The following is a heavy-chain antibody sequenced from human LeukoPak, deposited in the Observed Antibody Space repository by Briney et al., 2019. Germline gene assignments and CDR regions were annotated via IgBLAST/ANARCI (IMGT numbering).Heavy chain of an antibody. Sequence: PGGSLRLSCAASGFTFSSYGMHWVRQAPGKGLEWVAVISYDGSNKYNADSVKGRFTISRDNSKNTLYLQMNSLRAEDTAVYYCAKGGLLFDPWGQGTLVTVSS. CDR1: GFTFSSYG. D-gene: IGHD4/OR15-4a*01. CDR3: AKGGLLFDP. V-gene: IGHV3-30*18. J-gene: IGHJ5*02. CDR2: ISYDGSNK.